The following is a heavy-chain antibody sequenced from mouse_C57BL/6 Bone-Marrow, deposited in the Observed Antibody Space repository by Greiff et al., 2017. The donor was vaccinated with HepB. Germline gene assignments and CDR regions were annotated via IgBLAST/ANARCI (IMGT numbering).Heavy chain of an antibody. J-gene: IGHJ3*01. CDR1: GYTFTSYW. CDR2: IDPSDSYT. Sequence: VQLQQPGAELVMPGASVKLSCKASGYTFTSYWMHWVKQRPGQGLEWIGEIDPSDSYTNYNQKFKDKSTLTVDKSSSTAYMQLSSLTSEDSAVYYCARLGFAYWGQGTLVTVSA. CDR3: ARLGFAY. V-gene: IGHV1-69*01.